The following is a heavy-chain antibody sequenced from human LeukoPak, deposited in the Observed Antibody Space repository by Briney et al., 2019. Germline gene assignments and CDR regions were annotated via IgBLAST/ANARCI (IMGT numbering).Heavy chain of an antibody. Sequence: PGGSLRLSCAASGFTFSDYYMSWIRQAPGKGLEWVTYISGSSSYTNYADSVKGRFTISRDNAKNSLYLQMNSLTDEDTAVYYCARHGLYDSSDYWTFQHWGQGTLVTVSS. J-gene: IGHJ1*01. D-gene: IGHD3-22*01. V-gene: IGHV3-11*06. CDR2: ISGSSSYT. CDR1: GFTFSDYY. CDR3: ARHGLYDSSDYWTFQH.